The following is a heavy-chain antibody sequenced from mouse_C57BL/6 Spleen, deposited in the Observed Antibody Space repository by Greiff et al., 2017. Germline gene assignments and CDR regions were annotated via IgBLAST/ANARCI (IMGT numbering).Heavy chain of an antibody. CDR3: ARRGVYYDPSDEGYYDLDY. Sequence: QVQLQQPGTELVKPGASVKLSCKASGYTFTSYWMHWVKQRPGQGLEWIGNINPSNGGTNYNEKFKSKATLTVDKSSSTDYMQLSSLTSEDSAVYYCARRGVYYDPSDEGYYDLDYWGQGTSVTVSS. J-gene: IGHJ4*01. D-gene: IGHD2-4*01. V-gene: IGHV1-53*01. CDR2: INPSNGGT. CDR1: GYTFTSYW.